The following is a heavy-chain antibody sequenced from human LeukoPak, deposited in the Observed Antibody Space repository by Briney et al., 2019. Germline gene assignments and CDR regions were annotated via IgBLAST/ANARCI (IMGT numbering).Heavy chain of an antibody. D-gene: IGHD1-26*01. V-gene: IGHV4-59*01. CDR1: GGSISSYY. Sequence: SETLSLTCTVSGGSISSYYWSWIRQPPGKGLEWIGYIYYSGSTNYNPSLKSRVTLSVDTSKNQFSLKLSSVTAADTAVYYCARLPNKWELLLGFDYWGQGTLVTVSS. CDR3: ARLPNKWELLLGFDY. CDR2: IYYSGST. J-gene: IGHJ4*02.